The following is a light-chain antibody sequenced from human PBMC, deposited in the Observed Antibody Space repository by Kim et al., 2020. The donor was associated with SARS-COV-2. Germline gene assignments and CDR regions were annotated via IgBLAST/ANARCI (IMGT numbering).Light chain of an antibody. CDR1: QDISNY. J-gene: IGKJ1*01. CDR3: QKYSSAPWT. V-gene: IGKV1-27*01. CDR2: AAS. Sequence: ASVGDRVTIPCLASQDISNYLAWYQQKPGKVPKLLIYAASALQLGVPSRFSGSGSGTDFTLTVTSLQPEDVATYYCQKYSSAPWTFGQGTKVDIK.